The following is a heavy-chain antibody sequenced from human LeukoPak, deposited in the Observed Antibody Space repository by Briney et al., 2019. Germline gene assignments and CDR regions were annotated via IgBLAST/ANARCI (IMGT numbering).Heavy chain of an antibody. CDR1: GDTVSSNTAA. Sequence: SQTLSLTCAISGDTVSSNTAAYNWLRLSPSRGLEWLGRTYYRSTWLNDYAPSVRGRITVSPDTSKNQFSLQLNSVTPEDTAVYYCARDRLGMGYWGQGTLVTVSS. V-gene: IGHV6-1*01. CDR2: TYYRSTWLN. J-gene: IGHJ4*02. D-gene: IGHD7-27*01. CDR3: ARDRLGMGY.